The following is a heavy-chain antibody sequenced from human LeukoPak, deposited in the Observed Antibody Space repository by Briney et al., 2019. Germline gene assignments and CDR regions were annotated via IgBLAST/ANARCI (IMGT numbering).Heavy chain of an antibody. CDR2: ISSSSSTI. CDR3: ARDPRYLGSGWSRAFDI. Sequence: GGSLRLSCAASGFTFSSYSMNWVRQAPGKGLEWVSYISSSSSTIYYADSVKGRFTISRDNAKNSLYLQMNSLRAEDTAVYYCARDPRYLGSGWSRAFDIWGQGTMVTVSS. V-gene: IGHV3-48*04. CDR1: GFTFSSYS. J-gene: IGHJ3*02. D-gene: IGHD6-19*01.